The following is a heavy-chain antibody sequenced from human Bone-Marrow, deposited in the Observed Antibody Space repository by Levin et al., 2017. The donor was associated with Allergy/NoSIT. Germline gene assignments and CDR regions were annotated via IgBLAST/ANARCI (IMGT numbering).Heavy chain of an antibody. D-gene: IGHD1-1*01. V-gene: IGHV3-43*01. CDR3: VREFRSGYKYYLDY. CDR1: GFSFDDYT. CDR2: ISWDGGNT. Sequence: PGGSLRLSCAASGFSFDDYTMHWVRQAPGKSLDWVSHISWDGGNTDYADSVKGRFTISRDNSKESLYLQMDSLRTEDTALYYCVREFRSGYKYYLDYWGQGTPVTVSS. J-gene: IGHJ4*02.